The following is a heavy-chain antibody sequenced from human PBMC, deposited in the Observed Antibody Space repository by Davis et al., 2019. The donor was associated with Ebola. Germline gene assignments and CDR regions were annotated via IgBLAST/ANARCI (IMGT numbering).Heavy chain of an antibody. Sequence: GESLKISCAASGFTVSSNYMSWVRQAPGKGLEWVSVIYSGGSTYYADSVKGRFTISRDNAKNSLYLQMNSLRAEDTAVYYCARDGEDIVVVPAANPNWFDPWGQGTLVTVSS. CDR2: IYSGGST. CDR1: GFTVSSNY. J-gene: IGHJ5*02. CDR3: ARDGEDIVVVPAANPNWFDP. V-gene: IGHV3-53*01. D-gene: IGHD2-2*01.